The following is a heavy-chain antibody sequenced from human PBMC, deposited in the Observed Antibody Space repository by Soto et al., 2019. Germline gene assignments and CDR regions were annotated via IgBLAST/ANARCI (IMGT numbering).Heavy chain of an antibody. V-gene: IGHV1-46*01. J-gene: IGHJ6*02. Sequence: SVKVSCKASGYTFTSYYMHWVRQAPGQGLEWMGIINPSGGSTSYAQKFQGRVTMTRDTSTSTVYMELSSLRSEDAAVYYCARDSTIFGVVRAPNAPSYGMDVWGQGTTVTVSS. CDR1: GYTFTSYY. CDR3: ARDSTIFGVVRAPNAPSYGMDV. CDR2: INPSGGST. D-gene: IGHD3-3*01.